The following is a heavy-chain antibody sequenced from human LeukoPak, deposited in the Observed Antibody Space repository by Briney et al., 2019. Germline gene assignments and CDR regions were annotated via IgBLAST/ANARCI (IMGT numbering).Heavy chain of an antibody. J-gene: IGHJ4*02. CDR2: IIPILGIA. V-gene: IGHV1-69*04. Sequence: GASEKVSCNASGATFSIYAISWVRHAPGQGLEWMGRIIPILGIANYAQKFQGRVRITADKSTSTAYMELSSLRSEDTAVYYCARDSNSGSYDFDYWGQGTLVTVSS. D-gene: IGHD1-26*01. CDR3: ARDSNSGSYDFDY. CDR1: GATFSIYA.